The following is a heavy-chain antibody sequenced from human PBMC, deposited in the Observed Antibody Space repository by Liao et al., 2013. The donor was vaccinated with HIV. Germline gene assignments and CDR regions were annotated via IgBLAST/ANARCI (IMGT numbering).Heavy chain of an antibody. V-gene: IGHV4-34*04. CDR2: INHRGNT. D-gene: IGHD3-10*01. CDR1: GGTFSGYF. J-gene: IGHJ4*02. CDR3: ARDGGSP. Sequence: QVQLQQWGAGLLKPSETLSLTCAVYGGTFSGYFWTWIRQTPGKGLEWIGEINHRGNTNANPSLKSRATMSVDTSKNQISLKLTSVTAADTAVYYCARDGGSPWGQGTLVTVSS.